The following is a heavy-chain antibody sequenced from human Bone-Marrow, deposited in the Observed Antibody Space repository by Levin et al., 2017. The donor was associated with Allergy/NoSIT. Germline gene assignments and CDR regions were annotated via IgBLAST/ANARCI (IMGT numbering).Heavy chain of an antibody. V-gene: IGHV1-2*02. CDR1: GYTFTGYY. J-gene: IGHJ4*02. D-gene: IGHD2-21*02. CDR2: INPNSGGT. CDR3: ARDISSWVVTALSY. Sequence: ASVKVSCKASGYTFTGYYMHWVRQAPGQGLEWMGWINPNSGGTNYAQKFQGRVTMTRDTSISTAYMELSRLRSDDTAVYYCARDISSWVVTALSYWGQGTLVTVSS.